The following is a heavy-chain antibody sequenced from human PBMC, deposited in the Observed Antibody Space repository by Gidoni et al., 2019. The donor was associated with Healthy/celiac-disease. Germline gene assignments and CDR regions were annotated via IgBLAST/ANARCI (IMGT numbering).Heavy chain of an antibody. Sequence: HLQLHASGPGLVQPSATLSLTFTVSGGSISRPSYCWGWIRQPPGKGLEWIGNIFYSGRTYYNPSLKRRRTISVDTSKSQLSLKLSAVTAADTAGYYCARLHGSYPDRDYFDYWGQGTLVTVSS. D-gene: IGHD1-26*01. J-gene: IGHJ4*02. CDR1: GGSISRPSYC. CDR2: IFYSGRT. CDR3: ARLHGSYPDRDYFDY. V-gene: IGHV4-39*01.